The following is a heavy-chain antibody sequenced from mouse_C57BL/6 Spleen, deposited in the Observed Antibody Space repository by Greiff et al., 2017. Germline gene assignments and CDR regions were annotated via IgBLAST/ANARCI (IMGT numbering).Heavy chain of an antibody. CDR2: IWGGGST. CDR3: AITAVVAHYAMDY. V-gene: IGHV2-9*01. D-gene: IGHD1-1*01. Sequence: VQLKESGPGLVAPSQSLSITCTVSGFSLTSYGVDWVRQPPGKGLEWLGVIWGGGSTNYNSALMSRLSISEDNSKSQVFVKMNSLQTDDTAMYYCAITAVVAHYAMDYWGQGTSVTVSS. CDR1: GFSLTSYG. J-gene: IGHJ4*01.